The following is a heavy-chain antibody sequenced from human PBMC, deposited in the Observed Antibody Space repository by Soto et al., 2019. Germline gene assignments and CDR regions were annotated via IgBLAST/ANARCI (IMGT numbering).Heavy chain of an antibody. V-gene: IGHV3-23*01. CDR3: AKDQTDVTLFDY. J-gene: IGHJ4*02. CDR1: GFSFSSLA. Sequence: GGFLRLSCAASGFSFSSLAMSWVRQAPGKGLEWVSPISGRGADTLYADSVKGRFTISRDNSRNTLYLQVNSLRAEDTAVYYCAKDQTDVTLFDYWGQGTLVTVSS. D-gene: IGHD2-21*02. CDR2: ISGRGADT.